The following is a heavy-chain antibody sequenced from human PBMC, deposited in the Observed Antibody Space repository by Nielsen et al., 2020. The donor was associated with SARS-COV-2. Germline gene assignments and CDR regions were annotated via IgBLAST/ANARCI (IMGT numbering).Heavy chain of an antibody. CDR1: GFTFSNAW. Sequence: GGSLRLSCAASGFTFSNAWMSWVRQAPGKGLEWVGRIKSKTDGGTTDYAAPVKGRFTISRDDSKNTLYLQMNSLKTEDTAVYYCTKVLRAATPEDIVVVVEGFDYWGQGTLVTVSS. D-gene: IGHD2-15*01. J-gene: IGHJ4*02. CDR3: TKVLRAATPEDIVVVVEGFDY. V-gene: IGHV3-15*01. CDR2: IKSKTDGGTT.